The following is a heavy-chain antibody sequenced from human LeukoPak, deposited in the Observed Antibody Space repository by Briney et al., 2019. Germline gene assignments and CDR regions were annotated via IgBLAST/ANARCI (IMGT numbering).Heavy chain of an antibody. CDR2: IYHSGST. V-gene: IGHV4-4*02. J-gene: IGHJ4*02. Sequence: SETLSLTCAVSGGSISSSNWWSWVRQPPGKGLEWIGEIYHSGSTNYNPSLKSRVTISVDTSKNQFSLKLSSVTAADTAVYYCARGVGGYSYGFKLTYFDYWGQGTLVTVSS. D-gene: IGHD5-18*01. CDR3: ARGVGGYSYGFKLTYFDY. CDR1: GGSISSSNW.